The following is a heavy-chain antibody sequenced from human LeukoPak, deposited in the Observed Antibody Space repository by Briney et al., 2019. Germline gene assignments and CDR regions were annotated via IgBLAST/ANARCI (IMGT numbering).Heavy chain of an antibody. CDR3: AITYYYDSSGYWRDGYMDV. V-gene: IGHV3-48*03. Sequence: QTGGSLRLSCAASGFTFSSYEMNWVRQAPGKGLEWVSYISSSGSTIYYADSVKGRFTISRDNAKNSLYLQMNSLRADDTAVYYCAITYYYDSSGYWRDGYMDVWGKGTTVTVSS. J-gene: IGHJ6*04. CDR2: ISSSGSTI. D-gene: IGHD3-22*01. CDR1: GFTFSSYE.